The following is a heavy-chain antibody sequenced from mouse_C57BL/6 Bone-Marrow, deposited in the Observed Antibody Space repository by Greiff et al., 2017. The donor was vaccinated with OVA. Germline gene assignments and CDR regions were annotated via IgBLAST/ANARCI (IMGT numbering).Heavy chain of an antibody. V-gene: IGHV1-26*01. CDR1: GYTFTDYY. J-gene: IGHJ1*03. D-gene: IGHD2-10*01. Sequence: GYTFTDYYMNWVKQSHGKSLEWIGDINPNNGGTSYNQKFKGKATLTVDKSSSTAYMELRSLTSEDSAVYYCARRGLLWYFDVWGTGTTVTVSS. CDR2: INPNNGGT. CDR3: ARRGLLWYFDV.